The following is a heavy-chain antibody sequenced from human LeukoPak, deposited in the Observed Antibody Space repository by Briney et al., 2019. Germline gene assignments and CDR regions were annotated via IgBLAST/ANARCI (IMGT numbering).Heavy chain of an antibody. CDR1: GYTFTSYG. J-gene: IGHJ5*02. CDR2: ISAYNGNT. D-gene: IGHD3-10*01. Sequence: GASVKVSCKASGYTFTSYGISWVRQAPGQGLEWMGWISAYNGNTNYAQKLQGRVTMTTDTSTSTAYMEPRSLRSDDTAVYYCARGHPRYGSGTVSWFDPWGQGTLVTVSS. V-gene: IGHV1-18*01. CDR3: ARGHPRYGSGTVSWFDP.